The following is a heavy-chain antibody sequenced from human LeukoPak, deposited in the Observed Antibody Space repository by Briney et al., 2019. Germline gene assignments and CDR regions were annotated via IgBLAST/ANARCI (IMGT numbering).Heavy chain of an antibody. CDR2: ISYDGTNK. Sequence: GRSLRLSCAASGFTFTNYALHWVRQAPGKRLEWVAVISYDGTNKYYADSVKGRFTISRDNSKNTLSLQMNSLRAEDTALYYCARGFVLGAAKNYFDYWGQGALVTVSS. CDR3: ARGFVLGAAKNYFDY. J-gene: IGHJ4*02. V-gene: IGHV3-30-3*01. CDR1: GFTFTNYA. D-gene: IGHD2-21*02.